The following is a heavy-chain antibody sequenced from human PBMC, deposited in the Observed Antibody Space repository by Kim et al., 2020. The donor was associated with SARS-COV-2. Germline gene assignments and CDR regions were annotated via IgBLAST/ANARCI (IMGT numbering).Heavy chain of an antibody. CDR3: ARADLKYYYGSGSPR. CDR2: ISYDGSNK. D-gene: IGHD3-10*01. CDR1: GFTFSSYA. Sequence: GGSLRLSCAASGFTFSSYAMHWVRQAPGKGLEWVAVISYDGSNKYYADSVKGRFTISRDNSKNTLYLQMNSLRAEDTAVYYCARADLKYYYGSGSPRWGQGTLVTVSS. V-gene: IGHV3-30-3*01. J-gene: IGHJ4*02.